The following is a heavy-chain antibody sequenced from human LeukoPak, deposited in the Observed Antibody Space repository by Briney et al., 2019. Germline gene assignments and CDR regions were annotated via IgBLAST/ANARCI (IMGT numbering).Heavy chain of an antibody. V-gene: IGHV3-23*01. CDR3: ASSGSYSYYYYGMDV. CDR1: GFTFSSYA. J-gene: IGHJ6*02. CDR2: IGGSGGST. D-gene: IGHD1-26*01. Sequence: GGSLRLSCAASGFTFSSYAMSWVRQAPGKGLEWVSAIGGSGGSTFYADSVKGRFTISRDNSRNTLYLQMNSLRAEDTAVYYCASSGSYSYYYYGMDVWGQGTTVTVSS.